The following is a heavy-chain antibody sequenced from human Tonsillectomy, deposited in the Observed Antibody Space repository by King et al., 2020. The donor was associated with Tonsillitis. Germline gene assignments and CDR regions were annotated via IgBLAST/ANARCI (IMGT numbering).Heavy chain of an antibody. D-gene: IGHD6-19*01. J-gene: IGHJ4*02. CDR1: GGSISSSY. CDR3: TTGEGWLVDY. Sequence: VQLQESGPGLVKSSETLSLTCTVSGGSISSSYLSWIRQPPGKGLEWIGYIHYTGSTNYNPSLKSRVSISAETSKRQFSLRLSSVTAADTAVYFCTTGEGWLVDYWGQGTLVTVSS. CDR2: IHYTGST. V-gene: IGHV4-59*01.